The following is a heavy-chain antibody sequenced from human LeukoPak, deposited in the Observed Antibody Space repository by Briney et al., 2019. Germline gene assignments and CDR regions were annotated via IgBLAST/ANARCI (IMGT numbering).Heavy chain of an antibody. V-gene: IGHV3-21*04. J-gene: IGHJ3*02. CDR2: ITTSSSYI. CDR3: AKDIYSSGRLGAGAFDI. D-gene: IGHD3-22*01. CDR1: GFTFSSYS. Sequence: GGFLRLSCAASGFTFSSYSLNWVRQAPGKGLEWVSSITTSSSYIYYADSVKGRFTISRDNAKNSLSLQMNSLRAEDMALYYCAKDIYSSGRLGAGAFDIWGQGTMVTVSS.